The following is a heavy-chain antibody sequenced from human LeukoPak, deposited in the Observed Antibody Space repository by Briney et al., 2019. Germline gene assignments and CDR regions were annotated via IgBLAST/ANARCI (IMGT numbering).Heavy chain of an antibody. V-gene: IGHV1-46*01. CDR3: ARSGWLLQLPCAFDI. J-gene: IGHJ3*02. Sequence: ASVKVSCKASGYTFTSYYMHWVRQAPGQGLEWMGIINPSGGSTSYAQKFQGRVTMTRDTSTSTVYLELSSLRSEDTAVYYCARSGWLLQLPCAFDIWGQGTMVTVSS. D-gene: IGHD5-24*01. CDR2: INPSGGST. CDR1: GYTFTSYY.